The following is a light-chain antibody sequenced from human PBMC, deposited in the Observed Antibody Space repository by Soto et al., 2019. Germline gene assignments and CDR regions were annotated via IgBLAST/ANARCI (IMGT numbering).Light chain of an antibody. CDR3: QQYNNWPPT. V-gene: IGKV3D-15*01. Sequence: EIVLTQSPATLSVYPGERATLSCRASQSVIGNLAWYQQKHGQAPRLLIYGASTRATGIPARFSGSGSGTEFTLTISSLQSEDFAVYYCQQYNNWPPTFGQGTKVEIK. CDR2: GAS. CDR1: QSVIGN. J-gene: IGKJ1*01.